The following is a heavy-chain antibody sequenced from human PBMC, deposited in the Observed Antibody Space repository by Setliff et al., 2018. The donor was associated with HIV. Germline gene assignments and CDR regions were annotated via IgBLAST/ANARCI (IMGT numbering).Heavy chain of an antibody. CDR3: ARGQYCGGDCYSV. D-gene: IGHD2-21*02. V-gene: IGHV1-2*02. CDR2: INPNSGDT. CDR1: GYTFTGYY. J-gene: IGHJ4*02. Sequence: ASVKVSCKASGYTFTGYYMHWVRQASGQGLEWMGWINPNSGDTNYAQKFQGRVTMTRDTSISTAYMELSRLRSDDTAVYYCARGQYCGGDCYSVWGQGTLVTVSS.